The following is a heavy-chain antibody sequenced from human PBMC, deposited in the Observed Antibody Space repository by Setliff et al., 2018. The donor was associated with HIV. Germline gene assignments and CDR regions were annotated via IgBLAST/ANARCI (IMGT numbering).Heavy chain of an antibody. CDR2: ISHSGST. D-gene: IGHD6-13*01. V-gene: IGHV4-34*01. CDR3: VASSSWSCRLNY. CDR1: GGPSSGY. J-gene: IGHJ4*02. Sequence: PSETLSLTCAVYGGPSSGYWGWVCQSPGKGLEWIGEISHSGSTNYNLSLKSRAAISADTSKKQFSLKLTSVTAADTGIYYCVASSSWSCRLNYWGQGTQVTVSS.